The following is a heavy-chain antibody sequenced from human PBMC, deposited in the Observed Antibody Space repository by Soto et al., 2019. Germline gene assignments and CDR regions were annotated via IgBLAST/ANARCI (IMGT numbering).Heavy chain of an antibody. CDR2: IIPIFGTV. D-gene: IGHD5-12*01. Sequence: GASVKVSCKASGGTFSNYPISWVRQAPGQGLEWMGGIIPIFGTVSYAQKFQGRVTITADESTSTAYMELSSLRSEDTAVYYCARGNHRWLQLWYFDLWGRGTLVT. CDR1: GGTFSNYP. V-gene: IGHV1-69*13. CDR3: ARGNHRWLQLWYFDL. J-gene: IGHJ2*01.